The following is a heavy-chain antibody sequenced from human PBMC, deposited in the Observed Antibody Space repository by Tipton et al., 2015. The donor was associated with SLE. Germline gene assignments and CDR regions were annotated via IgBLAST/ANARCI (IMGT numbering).Heavy chain of an antibody. Sequence: TLSLTCTVSGGSISSHYWSWIRQPPGKGLEWIGYIYYSGSTNYNPSLTSRVTISVDTSKNQFSLKLSSVTAADTAVYYCAREALSTTGTTEGWFDPWGQGTLVTVSS. CDR1: GGSISSHY. J-gene: IGHJ5*02. CDR3: AREALSTTGTTEGWFDP. V-gene: IGHV4-59*11. D-gene: IGHD1-1*01. CDR2: IYYSGST.